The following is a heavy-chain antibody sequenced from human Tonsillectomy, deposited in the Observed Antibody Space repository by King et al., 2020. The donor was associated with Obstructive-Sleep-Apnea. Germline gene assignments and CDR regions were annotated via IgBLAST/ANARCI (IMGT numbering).Heavy chain of an antibody. CDR3: ASGNSTSPGY. D-gene: IGHD2/OR15-2a*01. J-gene: IGHJ4*02. CDR2: SYHSGST. CDR1: GGSISSTNW. Sequence: VQLQESGPGLVKPSGTLSLTCAVSGGSISSTNWWSWVRQPPGKGLEWIGESYHSGSTNYNPSLKNRGTISIDKSENQFSLKLTSMTAADTAVYYCASGNSTSPGYWGQGTLVTVSS. V-gene: IGHV4-4*02.